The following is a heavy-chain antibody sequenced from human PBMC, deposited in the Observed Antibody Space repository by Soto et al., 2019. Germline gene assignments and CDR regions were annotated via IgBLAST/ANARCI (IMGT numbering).Heavy chain of an antibody. V-gene: IGHV1-18*01. J-gene: IGHJ4*02. Sequence: QVQLVQSGGEVQKPGASVQVSCKASAYTFTNYGISWVRQAPGQGLEWMGWISAYNGNINYAQKFRGRVTMTTETSSSSAYLEVTSLRSDDTSVYYCASSDSSWNLREFDSRGPGTLVTVSS. CDR1: AYTFTNYG. CDR3: ASSDSSWNLREFDS. CDR2: ISAYNGNI. D-gene: IGHD6-13*01.